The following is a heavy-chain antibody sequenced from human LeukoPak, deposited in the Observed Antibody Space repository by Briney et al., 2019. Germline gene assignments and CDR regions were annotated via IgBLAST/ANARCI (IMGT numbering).Heavy chain of an antibody. J-gene: IGHJ4*02. CDR3: ARDSVRDGYNYYFDY. CDR2: IIPIFGTA. CDR1: GGTFSSYA. D-gene: IGHD5-24*01. Sequence: SVKVSCKASGGTFSSYAISWVRQAPGQGLEWMGGIIPIFGTANYAQKFQGRVTITADETTSTAYMELSSLRSEDTAVYYCARDSVRDGYNYYFDYWGQGTLVTVSS. V-gene: IGHV1-69*13.